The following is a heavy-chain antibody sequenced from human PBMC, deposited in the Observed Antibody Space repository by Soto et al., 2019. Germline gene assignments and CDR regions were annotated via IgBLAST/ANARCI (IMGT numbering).Heavy chain of an antibody. J-gene: IGHJ6*01. CDR2: IRSKAYGGTI. CDR1: GFTFGDYA. V-gene: IGHV3-49*03. D-gene: IGHD3-10*01. CDR3: TRSIDASGSYYDYYYYGMDV. Sequence: PGGSLRLSCTGSGFTFGDYAMSWFRQAPGKGLEWVSFIRSKAYGGTIEDAASVKGRFTISRDDSKRIVYLQMNSLKTEDTAVYYCTRSIDASGSYYDYYYYGMDVWGQGTTVIVSS.